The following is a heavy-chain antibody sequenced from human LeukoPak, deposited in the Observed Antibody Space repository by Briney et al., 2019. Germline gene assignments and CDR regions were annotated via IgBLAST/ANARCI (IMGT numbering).Heavy chain of an antibody. D-gene: IGHD3-3*01. J-gene: IGHJ6*03. V-gene: IGHV1-18*01. CDR2: ISAHSGKT. CDR1: GYTYIDYG. CDR3: ARVESAVYYYYLYMDV. Sequence: ASVKVSCKASGYTYIDYGISWVRQAPGQGLEWMGWISAHSGKTDYAQKFQGRVTLTTDPSTSTAFMEVRGLRSDDTAVYYCARVESAVYYYYLYMDVWGQGTTVNVFS.